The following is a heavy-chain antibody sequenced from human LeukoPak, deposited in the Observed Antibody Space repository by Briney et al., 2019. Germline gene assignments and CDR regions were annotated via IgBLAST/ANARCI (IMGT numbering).Heavy chain of an antibody. D-gene: IGHD1-26*01. CDR2: INGGDGDT. CDR1: GYNFIMYL. J-gene: IGHJ3*02. CDR3: ARDGDSGSSRTDAFDI. Sequence: ASVKVSCKASGYNFIMYLMHWVRQAPGQRLEWMGRINGGDGDTKYSQEFQGRVTITRDTSATTAYMELSNLRSDDTAMYYCARDGDSGSSRTDAFDIWGQGTMVTVSS. V-gene: IGHV1-3*01.